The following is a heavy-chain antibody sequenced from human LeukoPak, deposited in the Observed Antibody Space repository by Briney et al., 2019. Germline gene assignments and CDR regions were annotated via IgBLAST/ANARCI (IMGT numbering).Heavy chain of an antibody. D-gene: IGHD3-10*01. Sequence: GGSLRLSCAASGFTFTTYALSWVRQAPGKGLEWVSVISAGGGTTYYTDSVKGRFTISRDNAKNSLYLQMNSLRAEDTAVYYCAREGKLLWFGELWGFDYWGQGTLVTVSS. J-gene: IGHJ4*02. V-gene: IGHV3-23*01. CDR2: ISAGGGTT. CDR3: AREGKLLWFGELWGFDY. CDR1: GFTFTTYA.